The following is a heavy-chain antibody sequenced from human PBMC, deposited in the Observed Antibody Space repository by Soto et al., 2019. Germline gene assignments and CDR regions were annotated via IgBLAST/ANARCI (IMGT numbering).Heavy chain of an antibody. CDR3: ATSYGSGYRAFDY. J-gene: IGHJ4*02. V-gene: IGHV1-69*08. Sequence: QVQLVQSGAEVKRPGSSVKVSCKASGDTFAFHSINWVRQAPGLGLEWMGRINPILSTSNYAQRFQGRVTMTADKSTSTAYMVLSSLRSEDTAIYYCATSYGSGYRAFDYWGQGALVTVSS. CDR2: INPILSTS. CDR1: GDTFAFHS. D-gene: IGHD3-10*01.